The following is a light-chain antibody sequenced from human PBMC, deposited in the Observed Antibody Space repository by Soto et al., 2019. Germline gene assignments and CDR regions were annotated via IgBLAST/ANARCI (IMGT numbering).Light chain of an antibody. CDR1: QGISHF. CDR3: QQYNSYPLT. CDR2: AAS. V-gene: IGKV1-16*02. Sequence: DIQKTQSSFLPSASVGDQITIHLWARQGISHFLAWFQQKPGKAPKSLIYAASSLQSGVPSKFSGSGSGTDFTLTISSLQPEDFATYYCQQYNSYPLTFGGGTKVEIK. J-gene: IGKJ4*01.